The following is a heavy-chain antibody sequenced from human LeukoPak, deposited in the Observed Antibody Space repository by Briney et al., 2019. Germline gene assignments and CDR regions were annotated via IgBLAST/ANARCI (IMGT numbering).Heavy chain of an antibody. V-gene: IGHV3-23*01. D-gene: IGHD6-13*01. Sequence: GGSLRLSCAAPGFIFSNCAMSWVREAPGKGLEWVSTISGSGGDTYYADSVKGRFTISRDNSKNTLYLQMNSLRAEDTAIYYCAKARAGDITAAFNYWGQGTLVTVSS. CDR3: AKARAGDITAAFNY. CDR2: ISGSGGDT. CDR1: GFIFSNCA. J-gene: IGHJ4*02.